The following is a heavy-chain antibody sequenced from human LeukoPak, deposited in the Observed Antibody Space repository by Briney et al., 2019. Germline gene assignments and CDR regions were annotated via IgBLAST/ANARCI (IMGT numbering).Heavy chain of an antibody. CDR1: GGSISSYY. Sequence: SETLSLTCTVSGGSISSYYWSWIRQPPGKRLGWIGYIYYSGSTNYNPSLKSRITISVDTSKNQFSLKLSSVTAADTAVYCCASLSSGWFYFDFWGQGTLVTVSS. V-gene: IGHV4-59*08. CDR3: ASLSSGWFYFDF. J-gene: IGHJ4*02. CDR2: IYYSGST. D-gene: IGHD6-19*01.